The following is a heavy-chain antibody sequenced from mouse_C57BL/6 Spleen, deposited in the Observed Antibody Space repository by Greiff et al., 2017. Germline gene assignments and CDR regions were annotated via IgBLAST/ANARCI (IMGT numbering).Heavy chain of an antibody. D-gene: IGHD1-1*01. CDR2: IYPGDGDT. CDR1: GYAFSSYW. Sequence: QVQLQQSGAELVKPGASVKISCKASGYAFSSYWMNWVKQRPGKGLEWIGQIYPGDGDTNYNGKFKGKATLTADKSSSTAYMQLSSLTSEDSAVYFCASEGSYYYCLDYWGQGTTLTVSS. J-gene: IGHJ2*01. V-gene: IGHV1-80*01. CDR3: ASEGSYYYCLDY.